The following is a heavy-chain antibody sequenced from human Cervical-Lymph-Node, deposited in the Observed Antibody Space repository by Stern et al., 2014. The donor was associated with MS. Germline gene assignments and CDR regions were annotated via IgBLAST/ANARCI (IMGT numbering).Heavy chain of an antibody. CDR2: FDPEDGET. Sequence: QVQLVQSGAEVKKPGASVTVSCNVSGHPLSEFAIHWLRQLPTSGLEWLGQFDPEDGETVYAQRLQGRPTMTKDTNTGTAYMTLTALTSDDTAVYYCATDRGVKWGQGTLVAVSS. J-gene: IGHJ1*01. CDR1: GHPLSEFA. V-gene: IGHV1-24*01. D-gene: IGHD3-10*01. CDR3: ATDRGVK.